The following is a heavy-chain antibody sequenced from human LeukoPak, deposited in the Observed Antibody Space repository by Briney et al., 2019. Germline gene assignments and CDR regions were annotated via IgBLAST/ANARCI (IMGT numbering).Heavy chain of an antibody. J-gene: IGHJ4*02. V-gene: IGHV1-69*04. CDR3: AREPRRDGYNDMDH. CDR2: IIPILGIA. D-gene: IGHD5-24*01. CDR1: GGTFSSYT. Sequence: SVKVSCKASGGTFSSYTISWVRQAPGQGLEWMGRIIPILGIANYAQKFQGRVTITADKSTSTAYMELSSLRSADTAVYYCAREPRRDGYNDMDHWAQETLVTVSS.